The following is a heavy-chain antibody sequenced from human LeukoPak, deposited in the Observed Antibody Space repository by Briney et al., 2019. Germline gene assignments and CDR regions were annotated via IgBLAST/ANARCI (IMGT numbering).Heavy chain of an antibody. CDR3: ARYRSGGGDY. Sequence: SETLSLTCAVSGYSISSGYYWGWIRQPPGKGLEWIGYIYYSGSTNYNPSLKSRVTISVDTSKNQFSLKLSSVTAADTAVYYCARYRSGGGDYWGQGTLVTVSS. J-gene: IGHJ4*02. CDR1: GYSISSGYY. V-gene: IGHV4-61*01. D-gene: IGHD2-15*01. CDR2: IYYSGST.